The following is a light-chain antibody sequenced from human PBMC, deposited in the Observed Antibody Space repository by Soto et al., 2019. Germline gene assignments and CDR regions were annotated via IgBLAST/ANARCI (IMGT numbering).Light chain of an antibody. Sequence: DIPLTQSPSFLSASVGDRVTISCRASQGISDYLAWYQQKPGKAPKLLIYGASTLQSGVPSRFSGSASGTEFTLTISSLQLEDFATYFCQQFNAYPLTFGGGTKLEIK. CDR3: QQFNAYPLT. V-gene: IGKV1-9*01. J-gene: IGKJ4*01. CDR2: GAS. CDR1: QGISDY.